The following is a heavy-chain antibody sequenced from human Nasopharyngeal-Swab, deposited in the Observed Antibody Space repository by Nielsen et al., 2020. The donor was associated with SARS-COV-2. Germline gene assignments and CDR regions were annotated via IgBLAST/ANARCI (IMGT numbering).Heavy chain of an antibody. CDR3: ARSGYSNSDIDY. V-gene: IGHV1-69*13. CDR2: IISIFGTA. Sequence: SEQVSCKASGGTFISYASSWVRQAPGQGLEWMGGIISIFGTADYAQKFQDRVTMTADESTSTAYMELSSLRSEETDGYYCARSGYSNSDIDYWGQGTLVTVSS. J-gene: IGHJ4*02. CDR1: GGTFISYA. D-gene: IGHD6-6*01.